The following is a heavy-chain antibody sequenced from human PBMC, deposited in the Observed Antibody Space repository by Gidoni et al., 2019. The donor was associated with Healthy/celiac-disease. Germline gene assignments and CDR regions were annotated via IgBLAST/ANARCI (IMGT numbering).Heavy chain of an antibody. J-gene: IGHJ3*02. CDR3: ARNVDSGRYFLFRSDALDI. Sequence: EVQLLESGGRLVLSGASLRLCCSASAFTFSSYAMSGVRQAPGKALEWVSAISGSGGSTYYADSVQGRFTISRDNSKNTLYLQMNSLRAEDTAVYYCARNVDSGRYFLFRSDALDIWGQGTMVTVSS. D-gene: IGHD1-26*01. CDR2: ISGSGGST. V-gene: IGHV3-23*01. CDR1: AFTFSSYA.